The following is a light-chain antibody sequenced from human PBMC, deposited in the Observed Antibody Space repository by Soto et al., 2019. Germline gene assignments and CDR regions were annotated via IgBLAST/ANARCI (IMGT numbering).Light chain of an antibody. Sequence: DIQMTQSPSFLSASIGDRVTITCRASQGIRNDLGWYQQKPGRAPKRLIYDASTLQTGVPSRFSGSRSGTEFTLTNSSLQPENFATYYCIQYTTCPPAFGPRTKVDVK. CDR2: DAS. CDR1: QGIRND. J-gene: IGKJ3*01. V-gene: IGKV1-17*01. CDR3: IQYTTCPPA.